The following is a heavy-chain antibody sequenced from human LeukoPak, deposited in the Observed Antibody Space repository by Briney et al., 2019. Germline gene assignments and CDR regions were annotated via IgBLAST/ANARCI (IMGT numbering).Heavy chain of an antibody. CDR2: KYYSGIA. J-gene: IGHJ3*02. CDR3: ATPYCSSISCLDVFNM. CDR1: GVSVSDGRYY. D-gene: IGHD2-2*01. Sequence: KPSQTLSLPCNVSGVSVSDGRYYWTWIRQHPGKGLEWIVYKYYSGIAKYNPSLKSRLTISIDTSKNQFSLQLSSVTAADTATYYCATPYCSSISCLDVFNMGGQGTRVTVSS. V-gene: IGHV4-31*03.